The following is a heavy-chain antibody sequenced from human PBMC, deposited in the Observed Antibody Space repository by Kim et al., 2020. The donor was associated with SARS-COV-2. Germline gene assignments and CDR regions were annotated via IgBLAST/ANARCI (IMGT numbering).Heavy chain of an antibody. Sequence: SETLSLTCTVSGGSISSYYWSWIRQPPGKGLEWIGYIYYSGSTNYNPSLKSRVTISVDTSKNQFSLKLSSVTAADTAVYYCARLGGSSSGYYYYYYYMDVWGKGTTVTVSS. J-gene: IGHJ6*03. D-gene: IGHD6-6*01. CDR1: GGSISSYY. V-gene: IGHV4-59*08. CDR2: IYYSGST. CDR3: ARLGGSSSGYYYYYYYMDV.